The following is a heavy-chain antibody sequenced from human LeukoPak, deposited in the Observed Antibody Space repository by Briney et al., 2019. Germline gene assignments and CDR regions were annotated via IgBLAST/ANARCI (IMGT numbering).Heavy chain of an antibody. CDR2: ISDSGGST. CDR1: GFTFSSYA. V-gene: IGHV3-23*01. D-gene: IGHD3-16*02. J-gene: IGHJ4*02. Sequence: GGSLRLSCAASGFTFSSYAMSWVRQAPGKGLEWVSGISDSGGSTYYADSVKGRCTLSRDNSKNTVSLQMNNLRAEDTAVYFCARHDSFIPYWGQGTLVTVTS. CDR3: ARHDSFIPY.